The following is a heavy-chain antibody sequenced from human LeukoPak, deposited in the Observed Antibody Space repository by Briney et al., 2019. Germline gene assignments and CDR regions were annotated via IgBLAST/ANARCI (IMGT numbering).Heavy chain of an antibody. D-gene: IGHD5-24*01. J-gene: IGHJ4*02. CDR1: GFTVSSNY. V-gene: IGHV3-53*01. CDR2: IYSGGGT. Sequence: GGSLRLSCAASGFTVSSNYMSCVRQAPGKGLEWVSVIYSGGGTRYADSVKGRFTISRDNSNNTLYLQMNSLRAEDTAVYYCARDLGGYNPFDYWGQGTLVTVSS. CDR3: ARDLGGYNPFDY.